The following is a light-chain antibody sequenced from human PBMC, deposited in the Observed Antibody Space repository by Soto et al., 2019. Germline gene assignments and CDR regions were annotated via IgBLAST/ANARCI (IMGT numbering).Light chain of an antibody. Sequence: ESVLTQSPGTLSLSPGERATLSCSASQSVSSNYLAWYQQKPGQAPRLLIYGASTRATGIPDRFSGSGSGRDFTLTISRLEPEDSAVYYCQQYGSSPTSTFGQGTKVEIK. J-gene: IGKJ1*01. V-gene: IGKV3-20*01. CDR3: QQYGSSPTST. CDR1: QSVSSNY. CDR2: GAS.